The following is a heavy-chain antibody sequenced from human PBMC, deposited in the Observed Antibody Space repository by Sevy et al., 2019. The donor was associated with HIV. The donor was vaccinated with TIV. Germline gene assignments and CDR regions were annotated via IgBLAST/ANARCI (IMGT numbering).Heavy chain of an antibody. CDR3: ARGRPYDFWSGYSASGMDV. CDR2: INPNSGGT. Sequence: ASVKVSCKASGYTFTGYYMHWVRQAPGQGLEWMGWINPNSGGTNYAQKFQGGVTMTRDTSISTAYMELSRLRSDDTAVYYCARGRPYDFWSGYSASGMDVWGQGTTVTVSS. J-gene: IGHJ6*02. D-gene: IGHD3-3*01. V-gene: IGHV1-2*02. CDR1: GYTFTGYY.